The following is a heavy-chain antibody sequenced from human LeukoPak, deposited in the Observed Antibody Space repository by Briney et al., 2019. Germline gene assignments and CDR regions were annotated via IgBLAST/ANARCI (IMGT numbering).Heavy chain of an antibody. Sequence: GGSLRLSCAASGFTFDDYAMHWVRQAPGKGLEWVSLISWDGGSTYYADSVKGRFTISRDNSKNSLYLQMNSLRAEDTALYYCAKDNSEYSSGRIDYWGQGTLVTVSS. CDR1: GFTFDDYA. V-gene: IGHV3-43D*03. CDR2: ISWDGGST. CDR3: AKDNSEYSSGRIDY. D-gene: IGHD6-19*01. J-gene: IGHJ4*02.